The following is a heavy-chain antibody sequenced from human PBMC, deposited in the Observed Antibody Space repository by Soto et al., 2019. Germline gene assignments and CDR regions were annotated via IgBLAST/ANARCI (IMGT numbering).Heavy chain of an antibody. D-gene: IGHD3-3*01. V-gene: IGHV4-34*01. CDR3: ARRITIDYYMDA. CDR2: INHSGST. J-gene: IGHJ6*03. CDR1: GDSFSNHY. Sequence: QVQLQQWGAGLLKPSETLSLTCAVYGDSFSNHYWTWIRQPPGRGLEWIGEINHSGSTNYNPSLKSRVTISLDTSKNQFSLEVSSVTAADTAVYYCARRITIDYYMDAWGKGTTVTVSS.